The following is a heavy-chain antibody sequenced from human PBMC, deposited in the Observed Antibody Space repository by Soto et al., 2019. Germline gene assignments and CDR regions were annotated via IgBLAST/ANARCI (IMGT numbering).Heavy chain of an antibody. D-gene: IGHD3-10*01. V-gene: IGHV3-21*01. J-gene: IGHJ3*02. CDR1: GFTFSSYS. Sequence: GGSLRLSCAASGFTFSSYSMNWVRQAPGKGLEWVSSISSSSSYIYYADSVKGRFTISRDNAKNPLYLQMNSLRAEDTAVYYCARDRITMVRGVTDSGAFDIWGQGTMVTVSS. CDR3: ARDRITMVRGVTDSGAFDI. CDR2: ISSSSSYI.